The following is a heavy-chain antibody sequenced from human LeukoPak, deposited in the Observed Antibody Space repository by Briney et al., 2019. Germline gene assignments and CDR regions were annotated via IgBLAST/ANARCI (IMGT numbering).Heavy chain of an antibody. CDR1: GFPFSEYS. CDR3: AKGLRYFDH. CDR2: IDSSSTI. Sequence: GGSLRLSCAAPGFPFSEYSMNWVRQAPGKGLEWVSYIDSSSTIYYADSVKGRFTISRDNSKNTLYLQMNSLRAEDTAVYYCAKGLRYFDHWGQGTLVTVSS. V-gene: IGHV3-48*01. D-gene: IGHD3-9*01. J-gene: IGHJ4*02.